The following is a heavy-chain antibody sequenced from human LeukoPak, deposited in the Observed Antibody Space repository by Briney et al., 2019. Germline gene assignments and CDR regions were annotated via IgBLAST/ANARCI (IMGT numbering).Heavy chain of an antibody. V-gene: IGHV1-69*05. CDR1: GGTFSSYA. CDR2: IIPIFGTA. Sequence: GSSVKVSCKASGGTFSSYAISWVRQAPGQGLEWMGGIIPIFGTANYAQKFQGRVTITTDESTSTAYMELSSLRSEDTAVYYCARVAWGSPTYYYYMDVWGKGTTVTVSS. D-gene: IGHD1-26*01. J-gene: IGHJ6*03. CDR3: ARVAWGSPTYYYYMDV.